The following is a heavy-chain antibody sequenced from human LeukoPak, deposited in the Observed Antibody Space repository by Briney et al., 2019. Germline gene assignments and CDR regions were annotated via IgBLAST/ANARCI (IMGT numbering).Heavy chain of an antibody. CDR1: GFTFSSYA. D-gene: IGHD3-10*01. CDR2: ISYDGSSK. J-gene: IGHJ4*02. CDR3: ARDRGYYGSGSYGNDY. Sequence: GRSLRLSCAASGFTFSSYAMHWVRQAPGKGLEWVAVISYDGSSKYYADSVKGRFTISRDNSKNTLYLQMNSLRAEDTAVYYCARDRGYYGSGSYGNDYWGQGTLVTVSS. V-gene: IGHV3-30*04.